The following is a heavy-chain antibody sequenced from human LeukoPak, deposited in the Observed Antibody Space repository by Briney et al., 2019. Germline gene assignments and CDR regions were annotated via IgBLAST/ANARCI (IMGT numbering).Heavy chain of an antibody. CDR1: GYTFTSYG. J-gene: IGHJ4*02. D-gene: IGHD3-22*01. CDR2: ISAYNGNT. V-gene: IGHV1-18*01. Sequence: EASVKVSCKASGYTFTSYGISWVRQAPGQGLEWMGWISAYNGNTNYAQKLQGRVTMTTDTSTSTAYMELRSLRSDDTAVYYCAGNYYDSSGYYWNPPGYWGQGTLVTVSS. CDR3: AGNYYDSSGYYWNPPGY.